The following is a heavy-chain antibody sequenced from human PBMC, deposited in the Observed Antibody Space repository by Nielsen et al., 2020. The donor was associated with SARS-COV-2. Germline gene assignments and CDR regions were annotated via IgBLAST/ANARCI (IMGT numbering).Heavy chain of an antibody. CDR1: GFTFSSYS. D-gene: IGHD2-21*01. J-gene: IGHJ2*01. V-gene: IGHV3-48*01. CDR3: AKSNPPLWHWYFDL. Sequence: GGSLRLSCAASGFTFSSYSMNWVRQAPGKGLEWVSYISSSSSTIYYADSVKGRFTISRDNSKNTLYLQMNSLRAEDTAVYYCAKSNPPLWHWYFDLWGRGTLVTVSS. CDR2: ISSSSSTI.